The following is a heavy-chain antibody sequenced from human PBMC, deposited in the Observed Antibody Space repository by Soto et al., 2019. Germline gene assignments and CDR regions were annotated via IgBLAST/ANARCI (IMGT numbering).Heavy chain of an antibody. Sequence: GGSLRLSCAASGFTFSNAWMSWVRQAPGKGLEWVGRIKRKTDGGTTEYAAAVKGRFTISRDDSKNTLYLQMNSLKTEDTAVYYCNSGWNSDYWGQGTLVTVSS. J-gene: IGHJ4*02. CDR3: NSGWNSDY. CDR2: IKRKTDGGTT. D-gene: IGHD1-7*01. V-gene: IGHV3-15*01. CDR1: GFTFSNAW.